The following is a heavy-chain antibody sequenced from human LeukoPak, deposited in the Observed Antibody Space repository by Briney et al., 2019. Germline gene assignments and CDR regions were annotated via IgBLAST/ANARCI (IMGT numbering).Heavy chain of an antibody. CDR1: GGSISSGGYY. Sequence: SETLSLTCTVSGGSISSGGYYWSWIRQPPGKGLEWIGYIYHSGSTYYNPSLKSRVTISVDRSKNQFSLKLSSVTAADTAVYYCARPAFSGYRWYFGLWGRGTLVTVSS. CDR3: ARPAFSGYRWYFGL. CDR2: IYHSGST. V-gene: IGHV4-30-2*01. D-gene: IGHD3-22*01. J-gene: IGHJ2*01.